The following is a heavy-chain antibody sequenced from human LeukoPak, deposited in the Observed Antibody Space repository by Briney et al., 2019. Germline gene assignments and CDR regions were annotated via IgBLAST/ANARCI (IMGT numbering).Heavy chain of an antibody. J-gene: IGHJ4*02. D-gene: IGHD2-2*01. CDR3: ARDGDGGYCSSTSCLYFDY. Sequence: EGSLRLSCAASGFTFSSYSMNWVRQAPGKGLEWVSSISSSSSYIYYADSVKGRFTISRDNAKNSLYLQMNSLRAEDTAVYYCARDGDGGYCSSTSCLYFDYWGQGTLVTVSS. V-gene: IGHV3-21*01. CDR1: GFTFSSYS. CDR2: ISSSSSYI.